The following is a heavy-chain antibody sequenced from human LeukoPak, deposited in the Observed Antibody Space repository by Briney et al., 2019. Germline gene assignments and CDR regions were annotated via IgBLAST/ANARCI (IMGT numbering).Heavy chain of an antibody. J-gene: IGHJ4*02. Sequence: GGSLRLSCAASGFTFSSYWMSWVRRAPGKGLEWVANIKQDGSEKYYVDSVKGRFTISRDNAKNSLYLQMNSLRAEDTAVYYCARPLRLGAAIGGGYFDYWGQGTLVTVSS. CDR1: GFTFSSYW. D-gene: IGHD2-2*01. V-gene: IGHV3-7*03. CDR3: ARPLRLGAAIGGGYFDY. CDR2: IKQDGSEK.